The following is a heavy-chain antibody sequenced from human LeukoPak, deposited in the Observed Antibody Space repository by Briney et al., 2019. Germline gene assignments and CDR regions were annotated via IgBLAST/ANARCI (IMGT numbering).Heavy chain of an antibody. V-gene: IGHV3-21*01. CDR2: ISSSSSYI. CDR3: ARDHLQQLNFDY. J-gene: IGHJ4*02. CDR1: GFIFSNYS. Sequence: GGSLRLSCAASGFIFSNYSMTWVRQAPGKGLEWVSSISSSSSYIYYADSVKGRFTISRDNAKNSLYLQMNSLRAEDTAVYYCARDHLQQLNFDYWGQGTLITVSS. D-gene: IGHD6-13*01.